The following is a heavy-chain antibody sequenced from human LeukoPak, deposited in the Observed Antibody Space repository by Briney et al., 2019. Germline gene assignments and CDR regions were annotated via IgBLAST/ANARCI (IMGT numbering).Heavy chain of an antibody. V-gene: IGHV1-2*02. CDR3: ALYYYDSSGYYPFDY. J-gene: IGHJ4*02. Sequence: GASVKVSCKASGYTFTGYYMHWVRQAPGQGLEWMGWMNPNSGGTNYAQKFQGRVTMTRDTSISTAYMELSRLRSDDTAVYYCALYYYDSSGYYPFDYWGQGTLVTVSS. CDR2: MNPNSGGT. CDR1: GYTFTGYY. D-gene: IGHD3-22*01.